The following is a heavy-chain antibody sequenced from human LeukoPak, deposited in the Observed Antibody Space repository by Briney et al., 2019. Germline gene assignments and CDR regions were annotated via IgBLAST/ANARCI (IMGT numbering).Heavy chain of an antibody. V-gene: IGHV4-39*01. CDR1: GGSISSSSYY. J-gene: IGHJ4*02. D-gene: IGHD6-13*01. CDR2: IFYSGST. Sequence: PSETLSLTCTVSGGSISSSSYYWGWIRQPPGKGLEWIGTIFYSGSTYHNPSLKSRVTISVDTSKNQFSLRLSSVTAADTAVYYCASARAGAGQYYFDYWGQGALVTVSS. CDR3: ASARAGAGQYYFDY.